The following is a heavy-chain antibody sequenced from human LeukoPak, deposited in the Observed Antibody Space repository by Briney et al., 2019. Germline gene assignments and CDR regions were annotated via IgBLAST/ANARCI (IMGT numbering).Heavy chain of an antibody. CDR2: INHSGST. CDR1: SGSFSGYY. V-gene: IGHV4-34*01. J-gene: IGHJ4*02. D-gene: IGHD3-3*02. CDR3: ARGRAFFD. Sequence: SETLSLTCGFYSGSFSGYYWNWIRQPPGKGLEWIGEINHSGSTNHNPSLKSRVTISIDTSKNQFSLRLSSVTAADTAVYYCARGRAFFDWGQGTLVIVSS.